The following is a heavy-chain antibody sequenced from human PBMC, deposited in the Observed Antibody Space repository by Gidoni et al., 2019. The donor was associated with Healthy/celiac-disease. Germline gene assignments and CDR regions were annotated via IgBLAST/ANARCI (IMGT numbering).Heavy chain of an antibody. D-gene: IGHD3-10*01. CDR3: TTDPTPHLWFGETATDGMDV. Sequence: EVQLVESGGGLVKPGGSLRLSCAASGFTFSNAWMDWVRQAPGKGLEWVGRIKSKTDGGTTDYAAPVKGRFTISRDDSKNTLYLQMNSLKTEDTAVYYCTTDPTPHLWFGETATDGMDVWGQGTTVTVSS. CDR2: IKSKTDGGTT. CDR1: GFTFSNAW. J-gene: IGHJ6*02. V-gene: IGHV3-15*07.